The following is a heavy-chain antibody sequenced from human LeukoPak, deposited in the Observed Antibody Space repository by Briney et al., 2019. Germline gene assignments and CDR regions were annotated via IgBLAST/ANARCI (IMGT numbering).Heavy chain of an antibody. J-gene: IGHJ6*03. CDR2: FDPEDGET. CDR3: ATATERYCSSTSCFPYDYYYMDV. V-gene: IGHV1-24*01. Sequence: ASVKVSCKVSGYTLTELSMHWVRQAPGKGLEWMGGFDPEDGETIYAQKFQGRVTMTEDTSTDTAYMELSSLRSEDTAVYYCATATERYCSSTSCFPYDYYYMDVWGKGTTATVSS. CDR1: GYTLTELS. D-gene: IGHD2-2*01.